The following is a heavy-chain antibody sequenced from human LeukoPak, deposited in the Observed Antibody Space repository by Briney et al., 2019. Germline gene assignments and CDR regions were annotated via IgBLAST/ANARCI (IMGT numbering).Heavy chain of an antibody. D-gene: IGHD3-16*01. J-gene: IGHJ4*02. Sequence: SETLSLTCSVSGYSISSGYHWAWFRQTPGKRLEWLGSIYQDGSTYDNLSLKSRVTLSVDTSKNQFSLKMKTVTVADPAVYYCARSEIDDYSRYWGQGTLVLVSS. CDR1: GYSISSGYH. CDR2: IYQDGST. V-gene: IGHV4-38-2*02. CDR3: ARSEIDDYSRY.